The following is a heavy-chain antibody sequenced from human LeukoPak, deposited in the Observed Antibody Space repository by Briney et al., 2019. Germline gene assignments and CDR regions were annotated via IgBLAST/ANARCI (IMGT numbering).Heavy chain of an antibody. CDR2: NSSSSSYI. CDR3: ARVIAFRGYMDV. V-gene: IGHV3-21*06. Sequence: KSGGSLRLSCAASGFTFSSYNMNWVRQAPGKGLEWVSSNSSSSSYIYYADSVKGRFTISRDNAKNSLYLQMNSLRAEDTAVYYCARVIAFRGYMDVWGKGTTVTVSS. J-gene: IGHJ6*03. CDR1: GFTFSSYN. D-gene: IGHD3-16*02.